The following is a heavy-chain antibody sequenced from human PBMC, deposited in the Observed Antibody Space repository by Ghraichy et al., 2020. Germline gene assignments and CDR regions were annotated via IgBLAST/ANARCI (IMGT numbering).Heavy chain of an antibody. CDR1: GDSISSNTGA. D-gene: IGHD3-22*01. V-gene: IGHV6-1*01. CDR2: TYYRSRWYN. J-gene: IGHJ4*02. Sequence: SQTLSLTCAISGDSISSNTGAWHWIRQSPSRGLEWLGRTYYRSRWYNDYAVSVESRMTINPDTSKNQFSLLLTSTTPEDTAVYYCATNYHYYIDYWGQGTLVTVSS. CDR3: ATNYHYYIDY.